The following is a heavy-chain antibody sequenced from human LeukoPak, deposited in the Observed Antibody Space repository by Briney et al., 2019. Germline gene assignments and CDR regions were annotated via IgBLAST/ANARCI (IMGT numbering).Heavy chain of an antibody. J-gene: IGHJ4*02. D-gene: IGHD4-23*01. Sequence: SETLSLTCTVSGYSISSGYYWGWIRQPPGKGLEWIGSIYHSGSTYYNPSLKSRVTISVDTSKNQFSLKLSSVTAADTAVYYCARGRESYGGDYWGQGTLVTVSS. V-gene: IGHV4-38-2*02. CDR3: ARGRESYGGDY. CDR2: IYHSGST. CDR1: GYSISSGYY.